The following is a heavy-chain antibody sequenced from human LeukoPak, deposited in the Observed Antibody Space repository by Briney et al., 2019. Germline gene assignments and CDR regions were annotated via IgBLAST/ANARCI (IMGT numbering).Heavy chain of an antibody. CDR3: ARVPYDSSGYYLDY. J-gene: IGHJ4*02. Sequence: ASVKVSCKASGGTFSSYAISGVRQAPGQGVEWMGRIIPILGIANYAQKFQGRVTITADKSTSTAYMELSSLRSEDTAVYYCARVPYDSSGYYLDYWGQGTLVTVSS. D-gene: IGHD3-22*01. CDR2: IIPILGIA. CDR1: GGTFSSYA. V-gene: IGHV1-69*04.